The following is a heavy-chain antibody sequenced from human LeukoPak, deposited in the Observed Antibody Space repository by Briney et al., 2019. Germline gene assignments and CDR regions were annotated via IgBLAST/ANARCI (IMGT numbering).Heavy chain of an antibody. J-gene: IGHJ4*02. CDR2: VFYSGST. CDR3: ARLWSTDCSGGSCPHQPNY. CDR1: GGSISSSSYH. Sequence: SQTLSLSCTVSGGSISSSSYHWGWIRQPPGKGLEWIGSVFYSGSTYYNPSLKSRVTMSVDTSKDQFSLKLSSVIAADTAVYYCARLWSTDCSGGSCPHQPNYWGQGTLVTVSS. V-gene: IGHV4-39*01. D-gene: IGHD2-15*01.